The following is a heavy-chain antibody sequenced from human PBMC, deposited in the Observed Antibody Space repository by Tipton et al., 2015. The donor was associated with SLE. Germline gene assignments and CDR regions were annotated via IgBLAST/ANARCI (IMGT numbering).Heavy chain of an antibody. Sequence: TLSLTCAVYGGSFSDYSWSWIRQPPGKGLEWIATMYYTGTTHYNPSLKSRVTISVDTSSNRFSLRLSSVTAADTAVYYCARPMGSYWGPGTLVTVPS. CDR2: MYYTGTT. CDR1: GGSFSDYS. J-gene: IGHJ4*02. V-gene: IGHV4-34*01. CDR3: ARPMGSY. D-gene: IGHD3-10*01.